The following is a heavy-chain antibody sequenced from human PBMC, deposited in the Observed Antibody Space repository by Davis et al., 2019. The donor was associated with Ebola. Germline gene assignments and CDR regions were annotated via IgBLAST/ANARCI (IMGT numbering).Heavy chain of an antibody. CDR1: GFTFSSYG. CDR3: AKSPGYCSSTSCPYYYYYYYGMDV. Sequence: GGSLRLSCAASGFTFSSYGMHWVRQAPGKGLEWVAVISYDGSNKYYADSVKGRFTISRDNSKNTLYLQMNSLRAEDTAVYYCAKSPGYCSSTSCPYYYYYYYGMDVWGQGTTVTVSS. V-gene: IGHV3-30*18. CDR2: ISYDGSNK. J-gene: IGHJ6*02. D-gene: IGHD2-2*03.